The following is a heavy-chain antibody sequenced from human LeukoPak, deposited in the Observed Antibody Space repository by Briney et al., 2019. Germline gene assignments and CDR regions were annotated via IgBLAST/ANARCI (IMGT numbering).Heavy chain of an antibody. CDR3: ARWASGVTASDY. CDR2: ISYDGSNK. D-gene: IGHD2-21*02. CDR1: GFTFSSYG. V-gene: IGHV3-30*03. J-gene: IGHJ4*02. Sequence: GGSLRLSCATSGFTFSSYGMHWVRQAPGKGLEWVAVISYDGSNKYYADSVRGRFTISRDNSKNTLFLQMNSLRAEDTAVYYCARWASGVTASDYWGQGTLVTVSS.